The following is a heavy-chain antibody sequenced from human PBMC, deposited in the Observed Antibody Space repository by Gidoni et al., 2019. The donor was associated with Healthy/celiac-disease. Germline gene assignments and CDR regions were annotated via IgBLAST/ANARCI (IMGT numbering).Heavy chain of an antibody. CDR1: GFTFSAYY. Sequence: QVQLVESGGGLVKPGGSLRLSCAASGFTFSAYYMSWIRQAQGKGLEWVSYISSSSSYTNYADSVKGRFTISRDNAKNSLYLQMNSLRAEDTAVYYCARMYYDILTGNNWFDPWGQGTLVTVSS. CDR3: ARMYYDILTGNNWFDP. D-gene: IGHD3-9*01. J-gene: IGHJ5*02. V-gene: IGHV3-11*06. CDR2: ISSSSSYT.